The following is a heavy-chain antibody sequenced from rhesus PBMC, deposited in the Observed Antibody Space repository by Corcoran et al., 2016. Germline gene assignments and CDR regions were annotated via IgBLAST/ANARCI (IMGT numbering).Heavy chain of an antibody. V-gene: IGHV4-106*01. J-gene: IGHJ4*01. CDR1: GGSISGYYL. Sequence: QVQLQESGPGVVKPSETLSLTCAVSGGSISGYYLWSWIRQPPGKGLEWIGYIYGSGGGTNYNPSLKNRVTISIDTSKNQFSLKLSSVTAADTAVYYCARDRIGIAAAGPPQYYFDYWGQGVLVTVSS. D-gene: IGHD6S26*01. CDR3: ARDRIGIAAAGPPQYYFDY. CDR2: IYGSGGGT.